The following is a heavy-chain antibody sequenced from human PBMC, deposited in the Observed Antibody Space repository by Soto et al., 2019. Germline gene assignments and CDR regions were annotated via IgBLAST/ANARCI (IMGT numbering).Heavy chain of an antibody. CDR1: GFTFSSYW. CDR2: INSDGSST. J-gene: IGHJ4*02. Sequence: PGGTLRLSCAASGFTFSSYWMHWVRQAPGKGLVWVSRINSDGSSTSYADSVKGRLTISRDNAKNTLYLHMNSLRAEDTAVYYCARGSYYYDSSGSDYWGQGTLVTVSS. D-gene: IGHD3-22*01. V-gene: IGHV3-74*01. CDR3: ARGSYYYDSSGSDY.